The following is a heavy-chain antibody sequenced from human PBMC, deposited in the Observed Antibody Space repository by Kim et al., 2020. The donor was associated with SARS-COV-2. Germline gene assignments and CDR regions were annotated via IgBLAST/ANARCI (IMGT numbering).Heavy chain of an antibody. D-gene: IGHD5-12*01. J-gene: IGHJ6*02. V-gene: IGHV4-4*06. Sequence: NPSLRSRVSMSVDTSKNQFSLHLNSATAADTAVYYCARDHMVATVSQGIDVWGQGTTVTVSS. CDR3: ARDHMVATVSQGIDV.